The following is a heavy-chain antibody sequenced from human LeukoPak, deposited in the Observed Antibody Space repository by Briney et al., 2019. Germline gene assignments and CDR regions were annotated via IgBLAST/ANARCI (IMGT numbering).Heavy chain of an antibody. V-gene: IGHV4-34*01. CDR3: ARGTYYYDSSGYSFDY. J-gene: IGHJ4*02. D-gene: IGHD3-22*01. CDR2: INRSGST. Sequence: PSETLSLTCAVYGGSFSGYYWSWIRQPPGKGLEWIGEINRSGSTNYNPSLKSRVTISVDTSKNQFSLKLSSVTAADTAVYYCARGTYYYDSSGYSFDYWGQGTLVTVSS. CDR1: GGSFSGYY.